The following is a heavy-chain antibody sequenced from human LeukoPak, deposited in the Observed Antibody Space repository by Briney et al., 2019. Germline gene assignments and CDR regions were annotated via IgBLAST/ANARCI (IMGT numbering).Heavy chain of an antibody. Sequence: SETLSLTCAVYGGSFSDYYWSWIRQPPGKGLEWIGEINHSGSTNYNPSLKSRITISVDTSKNHFSLRLSSVTAADTAVYYCAVAYYYYNLDVWGQGTTVTVSS. CDR2: INHSGST. V-gene: IGHV4-34*01. D-gene: IGHD5-12*01. CDR1: GGSFSDYY. J-gene: IGHJ6*02. CDR3: AVAYYYYNLDV.